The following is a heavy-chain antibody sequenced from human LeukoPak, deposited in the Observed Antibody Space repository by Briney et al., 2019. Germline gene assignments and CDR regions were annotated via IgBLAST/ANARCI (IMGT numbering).Heavy chain of an antibody. J-gene: IGHJ4*02. CDR3: ARVEYYDSSGLQYIDY. CDR1: GGSISSYY. CDR2: IYYSGST. V-gene: IGHV4-59*12. Sequence: PSETLSLTCTVSGGSISSYYWSWIRQPPGKGLEWIGYIYYSGSTNYNPSLKSRVTISVDTSKNQFSLKLSSVTAADTAVYYCARVEYYDSSGLQYIDYWGQGTLVTVSS. D-gene: IGHD3-22*01.